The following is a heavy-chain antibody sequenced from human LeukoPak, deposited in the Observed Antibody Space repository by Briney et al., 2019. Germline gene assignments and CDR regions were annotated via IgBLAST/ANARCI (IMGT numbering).Heavy chain of an antibody. D-gene: IGHD3-16*01. CDR1: GFTFSSYG. V-gene: IGHV3-33*01. Sequence: GGSLRLSCAASGFTFSSYGMHWVRQAPGKGLEWVAVMYYDGISKYYADSVKGRFTISRDNSKNTLYLQMSSLRAEDTALYYCATGEYYFDFWGQGTLVTVSS. J-gene: IGHJ4*02. CDR2: MYYDGISK. CDR3: ATGEYYFDF.